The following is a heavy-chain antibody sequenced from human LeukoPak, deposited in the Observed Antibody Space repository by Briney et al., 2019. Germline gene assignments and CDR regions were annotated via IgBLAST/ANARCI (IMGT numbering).Heavy chain of an antibody. CDR1: GYTFTSYG. CDR2: TKPNSGGT. J-gene: IGHJ5*02. V-gene: IGHV1-2*02. D-gene: IGHD6-19*01. CDR3: ARDSLIAVAGGTGWFDP. Sequence: ASVKVSCKASGYTFTSYGISWVRQAPGQGLEWMGWTKPNSGGTNYAQKFQGRVTMTRDTSIRTAYMELSRLRSDDTAVYYCARDSLIAVAGGTGWFDPWGQGTLVTVSS.